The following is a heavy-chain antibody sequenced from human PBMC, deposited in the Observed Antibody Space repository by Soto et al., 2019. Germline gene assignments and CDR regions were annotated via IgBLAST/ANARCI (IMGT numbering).Heavy chain of an antibody. CDR1: GFTFDDYT. J-gene: IGHJ4*02. V-gene: IGHV3-43*01. Sequence: GGSLRLSCAASGFTFDDYTMHWVRQAPGKGLEWVSLISWDGGSTYYADSVKGRFTISRDNSKNSLYLQMNSLRTEDTALYYCAKDIENHSSSWFDYWGQGTLVTVSS. CDR3: AKDIENHSSSWFDY. CDR2: ISWDGGST. D-gene: IGHD6-13*01.